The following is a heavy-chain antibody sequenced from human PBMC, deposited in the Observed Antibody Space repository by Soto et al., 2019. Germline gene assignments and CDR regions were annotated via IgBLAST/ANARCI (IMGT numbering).Heavy chain of an antibody. J-gene: IGHJ3*02. CDR1: GGTFSSYA. D-gene: IGHD1-26*01. CDR2: IIPIFGTA. Sequence: SVKVSCKACGGTFSSYAISWVRQAPGQGLEWMGGIIPIFGTANYAQKFQGRVTITADESTSTAYMELSSLRSEDMAVYYCATGGRISKVGASGIEAFDIWGQGTMVTVSS. V-gene: IGHV1-69*13. CDR3: ATGGRISKVGASGIEAFDI.